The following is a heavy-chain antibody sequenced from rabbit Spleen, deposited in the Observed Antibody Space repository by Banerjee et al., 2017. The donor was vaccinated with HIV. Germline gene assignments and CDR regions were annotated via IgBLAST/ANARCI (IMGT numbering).Heavy chain of an antibody. J-gene: IGHJ4*01. CDR3: ARDLVGVIGWNFYL. CDR1: GFSFGDRDV. D-gene: IGHD1-1*01. V-gene: IGHV1S45*01. CDR2: INAATGRP. Sequence: QEQLVESGGGLVKPQGSLTLTCKASGFSFGDRDVMCWVRQAPGKGLEWFACINAATGRPVYATWASGRFTISRTSSTTVTLRMTSLTAADRAIYFCARDLVGVIGWNFYLWGPGTLVTVS.